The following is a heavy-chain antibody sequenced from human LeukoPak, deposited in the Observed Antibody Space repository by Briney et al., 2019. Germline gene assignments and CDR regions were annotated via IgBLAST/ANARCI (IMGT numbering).Heavy chain of an antibody. CDR2: ISYDGSNK. Sequence: PGRSLRLSCAASGFTFSSYAMHWVRQAPGKGLEWVAVISYDGSNKYYADSVKGRFTISRDNSKNTLYPQMNSLRAEDTAVYYCAKDSLLGSISYYYYYMDVWGKGTTVTVSS. J-gene: IGHJ6*03. CDR1: GFTFSSYA. D-gene: IGHD2-21*01. CDR3: AKDSLLGSISYYYYYMDV. V-gene: IGHV3-30-3*01.